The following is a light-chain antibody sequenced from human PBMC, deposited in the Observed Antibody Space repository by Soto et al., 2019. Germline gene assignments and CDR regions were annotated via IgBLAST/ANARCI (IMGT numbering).Light chain of an antibody. CDR3: SSYTSSSSWV. CDR2: DVS. J-gene: IGLJ3*02. V-gene: IGLV2-14*01. CDR1: SSDVGGYNY. Sequence: QSALTQPDSVSGSPGQSITISCTGTSSDVGGYNYVSWYQQHPGKAPKLMICDVSTRPSGVSNRFSGSKSDNTAPLTISGLQAEDEADYYCSSYTSSSSWVFGGGTKLTVL.